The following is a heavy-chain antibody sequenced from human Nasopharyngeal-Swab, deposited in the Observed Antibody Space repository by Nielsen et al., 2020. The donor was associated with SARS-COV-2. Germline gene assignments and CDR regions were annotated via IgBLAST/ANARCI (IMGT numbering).Heavy chain of an antibody. CDR2: ISWNSGSI. CDR3: AKGGRIAMIEDF. D-gene: IGHD3-22*01. V-gene: IGHV3-9*01. CDR1: GFTFDDYT. J-gene: IGHJ3*01. Sequence: SLKISRAASGFTFDDYTMHWVRQAPGKGLEWVSGISWNSGSITYADSVKGRFTISRDNAKNFLYLQMNSLRAEDTALYYCAKGGRIAMIEDFWGQGTMVTVSS.